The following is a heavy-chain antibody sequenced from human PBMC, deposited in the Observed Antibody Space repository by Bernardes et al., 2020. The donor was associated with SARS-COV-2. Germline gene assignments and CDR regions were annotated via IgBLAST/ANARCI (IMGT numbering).Heavy chain of an antibody. J-gene: IGHJ6*02. CDR1: GGSFSGYY. V-gene: IGHV4-34*01. Sequence: SETLSLTCAVYGGSFSGYYWSWIRQPPGKGLEWIGEINHSGSTNYNPSLKSRFTISRDNAKNSLYLQMNSLRAEDTAVYYCARDEGSYDFWSGYYYGFWGGDVWGQGTTVTVSS. CDR3: ARDEGSYDFWSGYYYGFWGGDV. CDR2: INHSGST. D-gene: IGHD3-3*01.